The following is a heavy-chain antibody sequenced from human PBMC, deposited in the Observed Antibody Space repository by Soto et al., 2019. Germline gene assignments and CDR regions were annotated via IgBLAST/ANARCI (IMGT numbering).Heavy chain of an antibody. D-gene: IGHD5-18*01. CDR2: ISYDGSNK. J-gene: IGHJ4*02. CDR1: GFTFSSYA. V-gene: IGHV3-30-3*01. Sequence: PGGSLRLSCAASGFTFSSYAMHWVRQAPGKGLEWVAVISYDGSNKYYADSVKGRFTISRDNSKNTLYLQMNSLRAEDTAVYYCARGKDSYGSTSIDYWGQGTLVTVSS. CDR3: ARGKDSYGSTSIDY.